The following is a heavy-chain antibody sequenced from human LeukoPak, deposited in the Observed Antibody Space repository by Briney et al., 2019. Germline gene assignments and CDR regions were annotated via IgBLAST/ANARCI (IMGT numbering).Heavy chain of an antibody. Sequence: GASVKVSCKASGYTFTRYYMHWVRQAPGQGLEWMGWINPNSGGTNYAQKFQGRVTMTRDTSISTAYMELSRLRSDDTAMYYCARLDGGRWLQLDYYYYYMDVWGKGTTVTISS. V-gene: IGHV1-2*02. CDR2: INPNSGGT. CDR3: ARLDGGRWLQLDYYYYYMDV. CDR1: GYTFTRYY. D-gene: IGHD5-24*01. J-gene: IGHJ6*03.